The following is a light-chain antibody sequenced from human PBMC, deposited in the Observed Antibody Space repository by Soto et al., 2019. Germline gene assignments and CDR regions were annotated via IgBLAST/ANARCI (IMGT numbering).Light chain of an antibody. Sequence: QSVLTQPPSVSAAPGQKVTISCSGSSSNVGNNYLSWYQQLPGTAPKLLIYDNNERPSGIPDRFSGSKSGTSATLGITGLQTGDEADYYCGTWDSSLSVGVFGGGTKLTVL. CDR2: DNN. V-gene: IGLV1-51*01. J-gene: IGLJ3*02. CDR1: SSNVGNNY. CDR3: GTWDSSLSVGV.